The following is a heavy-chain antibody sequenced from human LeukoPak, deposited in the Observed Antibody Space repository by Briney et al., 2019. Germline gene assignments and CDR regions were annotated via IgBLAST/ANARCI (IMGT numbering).Heavy chain of an antibody. CDR3: ARGFDYSNGYGGDAFDI. CDR1: GGSISSGGYY. Sequence: SETLSLTCTVSGGSISSGGYYWSWIRQPPGKGLEWIGYIYHSGSTYYNPSLKSRVTISVDRSKNQFSLKLSSVTAADTAVYYCARGFDYSNGYGGDAFDIWGQGTMVTVSS. V-gene: IGHV4-30-2*01. CDR2: IYHSGST. D-gene: IGHD4-11*01. J-gene: IGHJ3*02.